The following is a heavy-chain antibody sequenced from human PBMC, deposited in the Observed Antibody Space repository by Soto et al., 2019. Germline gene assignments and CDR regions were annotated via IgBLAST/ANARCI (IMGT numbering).Heavy chain of an antibody. V-gene: IGHV1-46*01. D-gene: IGHD4-17*01. J-gene: IGHJ5*02. Sequence: ASVKVSCKASGYTFTSYYMHWVRQAPGQGLEWMGIINPSSGSTSYAQKFQGRVTMTTDTSTSTAYMELRSLRSDDTAVYYCARDPPHAYGDYKPNWFDPWGQGTLVTVSS. CDR3: ARDPPHAYGDYKPNWFDP. CDR1: GYTFTSYY. CDR2: INPSSGST.